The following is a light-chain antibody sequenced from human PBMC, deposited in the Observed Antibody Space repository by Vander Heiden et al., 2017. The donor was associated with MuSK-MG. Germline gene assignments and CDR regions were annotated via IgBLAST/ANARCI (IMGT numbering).Light chain of an antibody. V-gene: IGLV3-1*01. J-gene: IGLJ2*01. CDR1: KLGSKY. CDR2: HDS. Sequence: SYVLTPPPYVSVSPGQTSIITCSGDKLGSKYAFWYQKKSGQSPILVIYHDSKRPSGIPERFSGSNSGNTATLTISETQAMDEADYYCQAWDTIVVFGGGTKLTVL. CDR3: QAWDTIVV.